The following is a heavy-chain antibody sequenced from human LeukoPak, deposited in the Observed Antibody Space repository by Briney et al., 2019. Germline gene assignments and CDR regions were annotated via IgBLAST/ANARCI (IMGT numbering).Heavy chain of an antibody. D-gene: IGHD6-13*01. Sequence: GGSLRLSCAASGFTFSDYYMSWIRQAPGKGLEWVSYISSSGSTIYYADSVKGRFTISRDNAKNSLYLQMNSLRAEDTAVYYCAGDPPAAGTIYFDYWGQGTLVTVSS. J-gene: IGHJ4*02. CDR1: GFTFSDYY. CDR3: AGDPPAAGTIYFDY. CDR2: ISSSGSTI. V-gene: IGHV3-11*01.